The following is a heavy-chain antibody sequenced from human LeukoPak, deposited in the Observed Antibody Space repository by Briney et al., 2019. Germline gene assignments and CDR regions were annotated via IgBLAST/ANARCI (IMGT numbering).Heavy chain of an antibody. CDR3: ARSYSSSLIDY. J-gene: IGHJ4*02. CDR1: GFTFSNAW. V-gene: IGHV4-59*01. CDR2: IYYSGST. Sequence: GSLRLSCAASGFTFSNAWMTWIRQPPGKGLEWIGYIYYSGSTNYNPSLKSRVTLSVDTSKNQFSLKLSSVTAADTAVYYCARSYSSSLIDYWGQGTLVTVSS. D-gene: IGHD6-6*01.